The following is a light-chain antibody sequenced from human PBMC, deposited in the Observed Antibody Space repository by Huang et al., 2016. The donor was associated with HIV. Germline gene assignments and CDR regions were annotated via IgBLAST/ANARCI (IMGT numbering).Light chain of an antibody. CDR1: QSVNTN. CDR2: AAS. J-gene: IGKJ2*01. Sequence: VMMSQSPATLAASPGERVTLSCGASQSVNTNLAWYQQKPGQPPRLLIYAASTRATGVPARCAGSGCGTESTLTIDSLQFDDFAVYYCQQYNKWPPEYTFGQGTRLEIK. V-gene: IGKV3-15*01. CDR3: QQYNKWPPEYT.